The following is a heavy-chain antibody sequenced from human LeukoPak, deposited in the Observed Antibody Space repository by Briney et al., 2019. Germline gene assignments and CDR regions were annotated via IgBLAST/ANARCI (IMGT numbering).Heavy chain of an antibody. D-gene: IGHD3-10*01. CDR1: GGSFSGYY. CDR2: IKQVGSN. J-gene: IGHJ5*02. Sequence: PSETLSLTCAVDGGSFSGYYWGCIRHPPGKGLEWIGEIKQVGSNNYNPSFKTGSPTPVDTSKNQSSLKLSSVAAAAQPVYYLARGRGDYYGSGSYLRHNGKYNWFDPWGQGTLVTVSS. CDR3: ARGRGDYYGSGSYLRHNGKYNWFDP. V-gene: IGHV4-34*01.